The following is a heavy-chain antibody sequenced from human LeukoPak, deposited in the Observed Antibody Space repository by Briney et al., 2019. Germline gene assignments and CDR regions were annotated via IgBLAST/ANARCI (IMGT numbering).Heavy chain of an antibody. CDR3: TRGVGTPLTTHFDY. J-gene: IGHJ4*02. Sequence: SETLSLTCTVSGVSISSYDWSWVRQPPGKGLECIGFLHYSGLTNYSPSLKSRVTISVDTSKKQFSLNLSSVTAADTAVYYCTRGVGTPLTTHFDYWGQGTLVTVSS. CDR1: GVSISSYD. V-gene: IGHV4-59*01. D-gene: IGHD1-7*01. CDR2: LHYSGLT.